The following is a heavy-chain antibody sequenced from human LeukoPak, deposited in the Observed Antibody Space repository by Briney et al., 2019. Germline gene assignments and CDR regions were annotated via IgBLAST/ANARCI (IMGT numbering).Heavy chain of an antibody. CDR3: ARYRITMVRGVYNWIDP. CDR1: GYTFTGYY. CDR2: INPNSGGT. D-gene: IGHD3-10*01. V-gene: IGHV1-2*06. J-gene: IGHJ5*02. Sequence: GASVKVSCKASGYTFTGYYMHWVRQAPGQGLEWMGRINPNSGGTNYAQKFQGRVTMTRDTSISTAYMELSRLRSDDTAVYYCARYRITMVRGVYNWIDPWGQGTLVTVSS.